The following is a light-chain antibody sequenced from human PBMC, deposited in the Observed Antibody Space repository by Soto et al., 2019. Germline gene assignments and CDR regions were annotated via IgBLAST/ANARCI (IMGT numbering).Light chain of an antibody. Sequence: EVVLTQSPGTLSSSPGEGATLSCRASQGIGDTLAWYQQKPGQAPRLLIYGASSRATGIPDRFSGSGSGTDFTLTISRLEPEDFALYFCQQYGRSSITFGQGTRLEIK. CDR3: QQYGRSSIT. CDR1: QGIGDT. J-gene: IGKJ5*01. V-gene: IGKV3-20*01. CDR2: GAS.